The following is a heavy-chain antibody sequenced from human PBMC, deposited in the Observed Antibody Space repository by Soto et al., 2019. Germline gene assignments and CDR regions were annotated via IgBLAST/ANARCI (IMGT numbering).Heavy chain of an antibody. D-gene: IGHD3-10*01. Sequence: TLSLTCTVSGGSDSSGSYYWSWIRQPPGKGLEWIGYIYYSGSTNYNPSLKSRVTISVDTSKNQFSLKLSSVTAADTAVYYCAREEVDYYGSGSYYYYYGMDVWGQGTTVTVSS. CDR3: AREEVDYYGSGSYYYYYGMDV. CDR1: GGSDSSGSYY. V-gene: IGHV4-61*01. CDR2: IYYSGST. J-gene: IGHJ6*02.